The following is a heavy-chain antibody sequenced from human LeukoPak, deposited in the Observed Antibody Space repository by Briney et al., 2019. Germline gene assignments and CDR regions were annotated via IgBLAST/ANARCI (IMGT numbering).Heavy chain of an antibody. CDR1: GFTFSSYA. J-gene: IGHJ3*02. Sequence: GGSLRLSCAASGFTFSSYAMSWVRQAPGKGPEWVSAISHSGGTTYYADSVKGRFTITRDNSKNTLYLQMNSLRAEDTAVYYCAKVNVKYCSGGSCFDAFDIWGQGTMVTVSS. CDR2: ISHSGGTT. CDR3: AKVNVKYCSGGSCFDAFDI. D-gene: IGHD2-15*01. V-gene: IGHV3-23*01.